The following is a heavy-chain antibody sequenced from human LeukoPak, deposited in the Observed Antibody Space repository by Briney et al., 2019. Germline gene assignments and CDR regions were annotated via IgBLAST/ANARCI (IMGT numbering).Heavy chain of an antibody. J-gene: IGHJ2*01. D-gene: IGHD2-21*01. CDR1: GGSISSSSYY. CDR3: ARLGDPYWYFDL. Sequence: PSETLSLTCTVSGGSISSSSYYWGWIRQPPGKGLEWIGSIYYSGSTYYNPSLRSRVTISVDTSKNQFSLKLSSVTAADTAVYYCARLGDPYWYFDLWGRGTLVTVSS. V-gene: IGHV4-39*07. CDR2: IYYSGST.